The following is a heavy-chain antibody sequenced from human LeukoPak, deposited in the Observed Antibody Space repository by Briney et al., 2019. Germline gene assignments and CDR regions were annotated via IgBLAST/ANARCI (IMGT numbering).Heavy chain of an antibody. J-gene: IGHJ6*03. CDR1: GLTFSSYA. Sequence: GGSLRLSCAASGLTFSSYAMSWVRQAPGKGLEWVSYISSSGSTIYYADSVKGRFTISRDNAKNSLYLQMNSLRAEDTAVYYCARGRDVDTAMVAQDYYYYMDVWGKGTTVTVSS. V-gene: IGHV3-48*04. CDR2: ISSSGSTI. CDR3: ARGRDVDTAMVAQDYYYYMDV. D-gene: IGHD5-18*01.